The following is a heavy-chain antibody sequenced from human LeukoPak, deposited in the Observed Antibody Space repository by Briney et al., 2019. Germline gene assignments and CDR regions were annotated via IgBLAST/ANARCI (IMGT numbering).Heavy chain of an antibody. CDR1: GYTLTELS. J-gene: IGHJ4*02. Sequence: ASVKVSCKVSGYTLTELSMHWVRQAPGKGLEWMGGFDPEDGETIYAQKFQGRVTMTEDTSTDTAYMELSSLRSEDTAVYYCATVTDWNYYFDYWGQGTLVTVPS. D-gene: IGHD1-7*01. CDR2: FDPEDGET. V-gene: IGHV1-24*01. CDR3: ATVTDWNYYFDY.